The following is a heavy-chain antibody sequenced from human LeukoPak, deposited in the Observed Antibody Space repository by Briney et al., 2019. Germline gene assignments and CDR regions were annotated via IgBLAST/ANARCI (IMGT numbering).Heavy chain of an antibody. V-gene: IGHV3-53*01. CDR2: ISNNGDT. CDR3: TRDQMNY. CDR1: EFTVSRNY. D-gene: IGHD5-24*01. Sequence: TGGSLRLSCTASEFTVSRNYMLWVRQAPGKGLEWVSLISNNGDTHYADSVKGRFTISRDNSKNTVSVQMDSLRVEDTAMYYCTRDQMNYWGQGTRDSVSS. J-gene: IGHJ4*02.